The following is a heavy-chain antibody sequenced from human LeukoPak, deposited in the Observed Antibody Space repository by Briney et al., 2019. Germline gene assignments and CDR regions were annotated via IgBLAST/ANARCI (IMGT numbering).Heavy chain of an antibody. D-gene: IGHD5-18*01. CDR1: GFTFSSYA. V-gene: IGHV3-33*08. Sequence: HPGRSLRLSCAAPGFTFSSYAMHWVRQAPGKGLEWVAVIWYDGSNKYYADSVKGRFTISRDNSKNTLYLQMNSLRAEDTAVYYCARAQGSYGFYFDYWGQGTLVTVSS. CDR3: ARAQGSYGFYFDY. CDR2: IWYDGSNK. J-gene: IGHJ4*02.